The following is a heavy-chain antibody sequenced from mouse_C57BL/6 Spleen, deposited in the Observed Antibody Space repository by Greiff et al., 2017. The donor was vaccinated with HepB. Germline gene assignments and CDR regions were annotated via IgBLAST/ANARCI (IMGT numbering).Heavy chain of an antibody. D-gene: IGHD1-1*01. CDR1: GFNIKDYY. J-gene: IGHJ4*01. Sequence: EVQLQQSGAELVKPGASVKLSCTASGFNIKDYYMHWVKQRTEQGLEWIGRIDPEDGETKYAPKFQGKATITADTSSNTAYLQLSSLTSEDTAVYYCARDFVFITTVVADYYAMDYWGQGTSVTVSS. CDR3: ARDFVFITTVVADYYAMDY. CDR2: IDPEDGET. V-gene: IGHV14-2*01.